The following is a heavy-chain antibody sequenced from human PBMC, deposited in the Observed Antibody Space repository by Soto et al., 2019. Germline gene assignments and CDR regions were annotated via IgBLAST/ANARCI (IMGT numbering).Heavy chain of an antibody. Sequence: PGGSLNLSSAASGVNFRSYSIVWVLQAPVKGLEWLSYITSSSAYIYYADSVRGRFTISRDNAQNSVYLHVNNLRAEDTAVYYCAKDTPRYYSSAYERGHFFDQCGQG. D-gene: IGHD3-22*01. CDR1: GVNFRSYS. J-gene: IGHJ4*01. V-gene: IGHV3-21*06. CDR3: AKDTPRYYSSAYERGHFFDQ. CDR2: ITSSSAYI.